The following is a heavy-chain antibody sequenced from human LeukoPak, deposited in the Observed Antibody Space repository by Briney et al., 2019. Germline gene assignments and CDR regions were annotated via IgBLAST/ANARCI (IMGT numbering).Heavy chain of an antibody. CDR3: AICHWYSSGCRNDY. V-gene: IGHV3-23*01. Sequence: GGSLRLSCAASGFTFSSYGMSWVRLAPGKGLQWVSTISGSADSTYYADSVKGRFTISRDNSKNTLYLQMNRLGAEDTAVYYCAICHWYSSGCRNDYWGQGTLVTVSS. CDR1: GFTFSSYG. CDR2: ISGSADST. D-gene: IGHD6-19*01. J-gene: IGHJ4*02.